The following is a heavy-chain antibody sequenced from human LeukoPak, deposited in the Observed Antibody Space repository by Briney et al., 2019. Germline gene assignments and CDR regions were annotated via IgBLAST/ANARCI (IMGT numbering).Heavy chain of an antibody. Sequence: GASVKVSCKASGYTFTSYDINWVRQATGQGLEWMGWMNPNSGNTGYAQKFQGRVTTTRNTPISTAYMELSSLRSEDTAVYYCARGGGGDMNGYDPFDYWGQGTLVTVSS. CDR1: GYTFTSYD. D-gene: IGHD5-12*01. V-gene: IGHV1-8*01. J-gene: IGHJ4*02. CDR3: ARGGGGDMNGYDPFDY. CDR2: MNPNSGNT.